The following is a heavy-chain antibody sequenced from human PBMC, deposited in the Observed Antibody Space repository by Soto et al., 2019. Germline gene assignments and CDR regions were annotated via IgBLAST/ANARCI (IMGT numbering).Heavy chain of an antibody. CDR1: GFTVSSTY. CDR3: ARGVPITPGTFDY. Sequence: GGSLRLSCAASGFTVSSTYMSWDRQAPGKGLEWISIIYSGGSTFYADSVKGRFTISRDNSKNTLYLQMNSLRAEDTAVYYCARGVPITPGTFDYRRQGTLVTVSS. D-gene: IGHD5-12*01. V-gene: IGHV3-53*01. CDR2: IYSGGST. J-gene: IGHJ4*02.